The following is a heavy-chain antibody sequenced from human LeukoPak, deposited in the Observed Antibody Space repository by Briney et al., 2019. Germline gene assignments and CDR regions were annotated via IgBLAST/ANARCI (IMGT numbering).Heavy chain of an antibody. CDR1: GFTFTNFA. CDR2: ISGSGGST. CDR3: AKDEEAYISSWYGTFWDY. Sequence: GGSLRLSCTTSGFTFTNFAMSWVRLTPGKGLEWVSAISGSGGSTYYADSVKGRFTISRDNSKNTLYLQMNSLRAEDTAVYYCAKDEEAYISSWYGTFWDYWGQGTLVAVSS. J-gene: IGHJ4*02. V-gene: IGHV3-23*01. D-gene: IGHD6-13*01.